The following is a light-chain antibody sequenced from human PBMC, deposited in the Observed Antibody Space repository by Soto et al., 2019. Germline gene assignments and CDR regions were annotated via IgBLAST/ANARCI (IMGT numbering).Light chain of an antibody. CDR1: QSVSSSY. V-gene: IGKV3-20*01. Sequence: EIVLTQSPGTLSLSPGERATLSCRASQSVSSSYLAWYQQKPGQAHRLLIYGASSRATGIPDRFSGSGSGTDFTLTISRLEPEDFAVYYCQQYGSSPPRYTFGQGTKLEIK. CDR3: QQYGSSPPRYT. J-gene: IGKJ2*01. CDR2: GAS.